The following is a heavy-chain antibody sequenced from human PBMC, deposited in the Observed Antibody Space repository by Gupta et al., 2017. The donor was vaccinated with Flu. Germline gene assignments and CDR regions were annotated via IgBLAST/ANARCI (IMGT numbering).Heavy chain of an antibody. V-gene: IGHV4-31*03. D-gene: IGHD2-2*01. CDR1: GGSISSGGYY. J-gene: IGHJ5*02. CDR3: ARKGTSRQSSWFDP. Sequence: QVQLQESGPGLVKPSQTLSLTCTVSGGSISSGGYYWSWIRQHPGKGLEWIGYIYYSGSTYYNPSLKSRVTISVDTSKNQFSLKLSSVTAADTAVYYCARKGTSRQSSWFDPWGQGTLVTVSS. CDR2: IYYSGST.